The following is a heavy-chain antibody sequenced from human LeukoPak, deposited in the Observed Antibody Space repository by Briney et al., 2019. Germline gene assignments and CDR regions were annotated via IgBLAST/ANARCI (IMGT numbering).Heavy chain of an antibody. CDR3: ARGRTTYDSVWGSYRPPDY. D-gene: IGHD3-16*02. CDR2: INHRGST. CDR1: GGSFSGYY. V-gene: IGHV4-34*01. J-gene: IGHJ4*02. Sequence: SETLSLTCAVYGGSFSGYYWNWIRQPPGKGLEWIGEINHRGSTNYNPSLKSRVSISVDTSKNQFSLKLSSVTAADTAVYYCARGRTTYDSVWGSYRPPDYWGQGTLVTVSS.